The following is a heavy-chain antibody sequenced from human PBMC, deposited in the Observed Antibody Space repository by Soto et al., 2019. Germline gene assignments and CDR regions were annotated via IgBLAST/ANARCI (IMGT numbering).Heavy chain of an antibody. Sequence: QVQLVESGGGVVQPGRSLRLSCAASGFNFRTYVMHWVRQAPGKGLAWVALISHDGSNAKYADSTMGRFTISRDNSKDTLYLQMNSLRAEDTAVYFCVKDSPTGPFDNWGQGALVTVSS. V-gene: IGHV3-30*18. CDR2: ISHDGSNA. D-gene: IGHD1-1*01. CDR1: GFNFRTYV. CDR3: VKDSPTGPFDN. J-gene: IGHJ4*02.